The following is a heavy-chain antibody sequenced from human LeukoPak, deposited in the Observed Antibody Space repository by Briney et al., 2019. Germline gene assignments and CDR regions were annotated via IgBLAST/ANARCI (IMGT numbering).Heavy chain of an antibody. CDR2: IYPDDSDT. Sequence: GEFLKISCKAFGYSFITYWIGWVRQMPGKGLEWMGIIYPDDSDTRYSPSFQGQVTFSADKSITTSYLQWSSLKASDSAMYYCARSTSWGTIDIWGQGTLVTVSS. D-gene: IGHD2-8*01. J-gene: IGHJ3*02. CDR1: GYSFITYW. CDR3: ARSTSWGTIDI. V-gene: IGHV5-51*01.